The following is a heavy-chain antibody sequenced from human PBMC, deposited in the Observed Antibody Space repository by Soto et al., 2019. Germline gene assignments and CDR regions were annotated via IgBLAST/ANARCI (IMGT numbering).Heavy chain of an antibody. CDR3: SRGHRSSIGCSHYFDF. V-gene: IGHV1-2*02. CDR2: INPTTGGT. CDR1: GYTFTGNY. J-gene: IGHJ4*02. Sequence: ASVKVSCNASGYTFTGNYMHWVRQAPGQGLEWMALINPTTGGTNYAQKFQGRVTMTWDTSISTAYMELTRLTSDDTAIYYCSRGHRSSIGCSHYFDFWGQGTLVTVSS. D-gene: IGHD2-2*01.